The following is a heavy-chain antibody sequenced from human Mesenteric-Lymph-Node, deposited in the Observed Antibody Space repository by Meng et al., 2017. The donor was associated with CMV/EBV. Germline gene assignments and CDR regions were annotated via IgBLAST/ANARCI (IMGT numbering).Heavy chain of an antibody. CDR2: ISYDGSNK. Sequence: GESLRLSCAASGFIFSSYEISWVRQAPGKGLEWVALISYDGSNKYYADSVKGRFTISRDNSKNTLYLQMNSLRAEDTAVYYCAGGYGWFDPWGQGTLVTVSS. V-gene: IGHV3-30-3*01. CDR1: GFIFSSYE. CDR3: AGGYGWFDP. D-gene: IGHD3-16*01. J-gene: IGHJ5*02.